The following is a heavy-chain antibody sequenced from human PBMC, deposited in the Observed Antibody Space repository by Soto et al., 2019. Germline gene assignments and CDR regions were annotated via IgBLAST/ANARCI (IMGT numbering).Heavy chain of an antibody. V-gene: IGHV1-46*01. CDR1: GYTFTCYY. CDR2: INPSGGST. D-gene: IGHD3-16*01. Sequence: ASVKVSCKASGYTFTCYYMHWVRQAPGQGLEWMGIINPSGGSTSYAQKFQGRVTMTRDTSTSTVYMELSSLRSEDTAVYYCARDRMITFGGVPLGYWGQGTLVTVSS. CDR3: ARDRMITFGGVPLGY. J-gene: IGHJ4*02.